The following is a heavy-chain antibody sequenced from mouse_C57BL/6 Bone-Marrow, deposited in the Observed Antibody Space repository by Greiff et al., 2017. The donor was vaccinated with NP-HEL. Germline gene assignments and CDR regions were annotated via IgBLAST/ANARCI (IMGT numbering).Heavy chain of an antibody. CDR2: INPNNGGT. V-gene: IGHV1-18*01. CDR1: GYTFTDYN. J-gene: IGHJ1*03. D-gene: IGHD1-1*01. Sequence: EVQLQQSGPELVKPGASVKIPCKASGYTFTDYNMDWVKQSHGKSLEWIGDINPNNGGTIYNQKFKGKATLTVDKSSSTAYMELRSLTSEDTAVYYCARSGSYYGSSYYWYFDVWGTGTTVTVSS. CDR3: ARSGSYYGSSYYWYFDV.